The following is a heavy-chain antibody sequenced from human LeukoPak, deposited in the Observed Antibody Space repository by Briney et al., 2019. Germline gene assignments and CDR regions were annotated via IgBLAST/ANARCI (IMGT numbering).Heavy chain of an antibody. CDR3: AISMTDDAFDI. V-gene: IGHV4-39*01. CDR1: GGSITSGSYC. CDR2: MYYSGST. J-gene: IGHJ3*02. Sequence: SETLSLTCTVSGGSITSGSYCWGWIRQPPGKGLEWIGTMYYSGSTYYNPSLKSRVTISVDTSKNQFSLKLSSVTVADTAVYYCAISMTDDAFDIWGQGTMVTVSP. D-gene: IGHD2/OR15-2a*01.